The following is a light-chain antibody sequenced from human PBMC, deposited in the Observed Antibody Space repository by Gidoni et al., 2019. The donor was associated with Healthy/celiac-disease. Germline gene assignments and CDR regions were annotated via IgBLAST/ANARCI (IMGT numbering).Light chain of an antibody. CDR2: AAS. V-gene: IGKV1-8*01. Sequence: AIRINQSPSALSASTGDRVTITCRASQGISSYLAWYQQKPEKAPKLLIYAASTLQSGVPSRFSGSGSGTDFTLTISCLQSEDFATYYCQQYYSYPPTFGGGTKVEIK. J-gene: IGKJ4*01. CDR1: QGISSY. CDR3: QQYYSYPPT.